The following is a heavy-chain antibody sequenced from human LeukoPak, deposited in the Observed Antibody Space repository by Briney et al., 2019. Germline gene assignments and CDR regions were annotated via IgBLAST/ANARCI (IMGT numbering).Heavy chain of an antibody. J-gene: IGHJ5*02. CDR2: YYYSGNT. CDR1: GVSISNYY. Sequence: ESSETLSLTCTVSGVSISNYYWSWIRQPPGKGLEWIGYYYYSGNTNYNPSLKSRVTISADTSKNQFSLKLSSVTAADTAVYYCAREGMVNWFDPWGQGTLVTVSS. V-gene: IGHV4-59*12. D-gene: IGHD3-10*01. CDR3: AREGMVNWFDP.